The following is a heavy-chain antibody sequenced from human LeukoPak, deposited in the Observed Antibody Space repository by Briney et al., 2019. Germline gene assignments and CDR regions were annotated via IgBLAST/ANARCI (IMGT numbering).Heavy chain of an antibody. CDR3: VQRVASNY. V-gene: IGHV3-23*01. D-gene: IGHD2-15*01. CDR1: GGSISNYY. CDR2: IIISGGST. J-gene: IGHJ4*02. Sequence: PSETLSLTCTVSGGSISNYYWSWIRQAPGKGLEWVSSIIISGGSTYYADSVKGRFTLSRDNSKNTLYLQMNNLRAEDTAVYYYVQRVASNYWGQGTLVTVSS.